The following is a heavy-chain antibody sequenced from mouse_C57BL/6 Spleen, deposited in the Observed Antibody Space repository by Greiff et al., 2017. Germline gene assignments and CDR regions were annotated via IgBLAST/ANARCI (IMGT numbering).Heavy chain of an antibody. D-gene: IGHD1-1*01. Sequence: QVQLQQSGAELVKPGASVKISCKASGYAFSSYWMNWVKQRPGKGLEWIGQIYPGDGDTNYNGKFKGKATLTADKSSSTAYMQLSSLTSEDSAVYFCARGTTVVAKEGYYFDYWGQGTTLTVSS. CDR2: IYPGDGDT. V-gene: IGHV1-80*01. CDR1: GYAFSSYW. CDR3: ARGTTVVAKEGYYFDY. J-gene: IGHJ2*01.